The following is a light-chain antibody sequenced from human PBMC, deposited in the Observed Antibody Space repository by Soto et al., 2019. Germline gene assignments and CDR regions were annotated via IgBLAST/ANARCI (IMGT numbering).Light chain of an antibody. J-gene: IGLJ3*02. CDR1: SSNIGNSY. V-gene: IGLV1-51*01. Sequence: QSVLTQPRSVSAAPGQEVTISSSGRSSNIGNSYVSWYQQLPGTAPKLLIYDNNKRPSGIPDRFSGSKSGTSATLGITGLQTGNEADYYCGTWDNNLSVVFGGGTKLTVL. CDR3: GTWDNNLSVV. CDR2: DNN.